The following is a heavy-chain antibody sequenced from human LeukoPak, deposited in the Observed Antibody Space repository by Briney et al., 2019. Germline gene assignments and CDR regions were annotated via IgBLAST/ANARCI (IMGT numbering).Heavy chain of an antibody. CDR3: AAAPREIMGQRSPTYGSGSYKR. J-gene: IGHJ4*02. D-gene: IGHD3-10*01. CDR1: GASLSSGSYY. V-gene: IGHV4-61*10. CDR2: IYPSGST. Sequence: SETLSLTCTVSGASLSSGSYYWSWIRQPAGKGLEWIGRIYPSGSTDYNPSLKSRVTISVDTSKNQFSLKLSSVTAADTAVYYCAAAPREIMGQRSPTYGSGSYKRWGQGTLVTVSS.